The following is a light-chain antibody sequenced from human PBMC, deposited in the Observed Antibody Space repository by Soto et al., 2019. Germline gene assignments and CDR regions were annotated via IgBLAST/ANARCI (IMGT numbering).Light chain of an antibody. J-gene: IGLJ2*01. CDR1: SSDVGGYNY. V-gene: IGLV2-14*01. Sequence: QSALTQPASVSGSPGQSITISCTGTSSDVGGYNYVSWYQQRPGKAPKLMIYDVTNRPSGVSNRFSGSKSGNTASLTISGLQAEDEADYYCSSYTSSSTLVVFGGGIKLTVL. CDR3: SSYTSSSTLVV. CDR2: DVT.